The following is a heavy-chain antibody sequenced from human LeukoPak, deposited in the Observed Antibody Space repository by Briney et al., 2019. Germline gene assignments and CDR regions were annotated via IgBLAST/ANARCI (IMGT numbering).Heavy chain of an antibody. Sequence: GGSLSLFCAASGFLFRHFWVHWARQAPGRGLVWVSRNNRDGSSTDYTDSVKGRFTISRDNAKNTLYLQMNSLRAEDTAVYYCARRYCSGGSCYSGWHFDLWGRGTLVTVSS. D-gene: IGHD2-15*01. CDR3: ARRYCSGGSCYSGWHFDL. V-gene: IGHV3-74*01. CDR1: GFLFRHFW. J-gene: IGHJ2*01. CDR2: NNRDGSST.